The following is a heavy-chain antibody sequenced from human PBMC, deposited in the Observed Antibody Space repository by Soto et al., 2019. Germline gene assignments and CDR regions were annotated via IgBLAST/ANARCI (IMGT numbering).Heavy chain of an antibody. CDR2: IYYNGDT. D-gene: IGHD2-15*01. J-gene: IGHJ3*02. V-gene: IGHV4-39*01. Sequence: PSETLSLTCSVSGGSISSNSHYWVWIRQPPGKELEWIGSIYYNGDTYYNPSLKSRVTISVDTSKKQFSLKLNSVTAADTAVYYCARHQSIVVVTAARAFDIWGQGTMVT. CDR3: ARHQSIVVVTAARAFDI. CDR1: GGSISSNSHY.